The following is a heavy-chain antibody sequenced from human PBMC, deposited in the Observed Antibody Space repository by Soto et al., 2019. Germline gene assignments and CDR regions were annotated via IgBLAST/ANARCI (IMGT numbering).Heavy chain of an antibody. Sequence: QVQLVESGGGVVQPGKSLRLSCAASRFTFSSYAMDWVRQAPGKGLEWVAVISHDGSEKYYGDSVKGRFTISRDNPKNTVYLQMNSLRPEDTAVYYWARAAAYFYHYYYAMDVWGQGNAVTVSS. CDR1: RFTFSSYA. J-gene: IGHJ6*02. D-gene: IGHD6-13*01. V-gene: IGHV3-30-3*01. CDR3: ARAAAYFYHYYYAMDV. CDR2: ISHDGSEK.